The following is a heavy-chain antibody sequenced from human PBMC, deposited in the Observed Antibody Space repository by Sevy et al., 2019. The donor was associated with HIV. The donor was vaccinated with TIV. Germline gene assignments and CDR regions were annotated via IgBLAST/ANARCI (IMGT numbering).Heavy chain of an antibody. J-gene: IGHJ6*02. D-gene: IGHD6-19*01. CDR1: GFNFASYD. CDR3: AWVGGWHLRNGMDV. Sequence: ASVKVSCKASGFNFASYDIYWVRQATGQGLEWMGWMNTNTGNTGFAQKFQGRVTMTRNTSKTTAYMELSNLRSEDTAVYDCAWVGGWHLRNGMDVWGQGTTVTVSS. V-gene: IGHV1-8*02. CDR2: MNTNTGNT.